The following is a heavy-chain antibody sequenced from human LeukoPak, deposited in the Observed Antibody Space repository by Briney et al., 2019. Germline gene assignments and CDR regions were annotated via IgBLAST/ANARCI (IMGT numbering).Heavy chain of an antibody. CDR1: GGSFSGYY. Sequence: SETLSLTCAVYGGSFSGYYWSGIRQPPGKGLEWIGEINHSGSNNYNPSLKSRVTISVDTSKNPFSLKMSCVTTADTAVYYCARDPHSSRWYNWFDPWGQGTLVTVSS. J-gene: IGHJ5*02. CDR2: INHSGSN. CDR3: ARDPHSSRWYNWFDP. D-gene: IGHD6-19*01. V-gene: IGHV4-34*01.